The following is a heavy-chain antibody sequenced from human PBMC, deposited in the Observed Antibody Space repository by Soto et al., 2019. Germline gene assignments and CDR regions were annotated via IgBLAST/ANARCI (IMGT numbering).Heavy chain of an antibody. V-gene: IGHV3-23*01. Sequence: EVQLWESGGGLAQPGGSLRLSCVASGFIFSNFAMSWVRQAPGKGLDWVSSVSNSGRNTYYADSVQGRFTISRDNSKNTLYLELNSLRAEDTAIYYCANHRGYLVTQYCFDYWGQGTLVTVSS. CDR1: GFIFSNFA. CDR3: ANHRGYLVTQYCFDY. J-gene: IGHJ4*02. CDR2: VSNSGRNT. D-gene: IGHD3-22*01.